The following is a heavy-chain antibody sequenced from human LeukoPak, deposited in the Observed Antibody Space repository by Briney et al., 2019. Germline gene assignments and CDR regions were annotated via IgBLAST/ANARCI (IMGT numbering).Heavy chain of an antibody. CDR3: ARSRIVGATRWFDP. CDR1: RYSFATYW. CDR2: IYPSDSDT. D-gene: IGHD1-26*01. Sequence: GESLKISCKGSRYSFATYWIGWVRQMPGKGLEWMGIIYPSDSDTRYSPSFQGQVTISADKSISTAYLQWSSLKASDTAIYYCARSRIVGATRWFDPWGQGTLVTVSS. V-gene: IGHV5-51*01. J-gene: IGHJ5*02.